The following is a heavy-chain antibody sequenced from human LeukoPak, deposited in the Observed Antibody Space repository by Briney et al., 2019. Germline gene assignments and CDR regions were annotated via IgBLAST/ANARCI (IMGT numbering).Heavy chain of an antibody. V-gene: IGHV4-34*01. D-gene: IGHD2/OR15-2a*01. CDR1: GGSLSGYF. Sequence: ASETLSLTCAVYGGSLSGYFWTWIRQSPGQGLEWIGEINHSGSTNYNPSLKSRVTISVDTSKNQFSLKLTSMTAADTAFYYCARSPRVLWASRYDQWGWGTLVTVSS. J-gene: IGHJ4*02. CDR2: INHSGST. CDR3: ARSPRVLWASRYDQ.